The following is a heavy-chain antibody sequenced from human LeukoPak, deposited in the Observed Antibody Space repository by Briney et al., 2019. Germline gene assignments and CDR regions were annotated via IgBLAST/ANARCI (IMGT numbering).Heavy chain of an antibody. CDR2: IYYSGST. CDR3: ARLDILSGVDY. D-gene: IGHD3-9*01. V-gene: IGHV4-39*01. CDR1: GGSISSYY. Sequence: SETLSLTCTVSGGSISSYYWGWIRQPPGKGLEWIGSIYYSGSTYYNPSLKSRVTISVDTSKNQFSLKLSSVTAADTAVYYCARLDILSGVDYWGQGTLVTVSS. J-gene: IGHJ4*02.